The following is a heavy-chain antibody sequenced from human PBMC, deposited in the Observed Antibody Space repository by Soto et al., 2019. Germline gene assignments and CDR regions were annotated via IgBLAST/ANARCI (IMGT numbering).Heavy chain of an antibody. Sequence: PGGSLRLSCAAAGFTVDSYSINWVRQAPGKGPEWVSYISSSSGSIFYADSVRGRFTISRDNARNSVFLHLNSLRAEDTAVYYCARDNDGAKFASSYNDLWGKGTLVTVFS. J-gene: IGHJ5*02. CDR1: GFTVDSYS. CDR3: ARDNDGAKFASSYNDL. V-gene: IGHV3-48*01. D-gene: IGHD6-6*01. CDR2: ISSSSGSI.